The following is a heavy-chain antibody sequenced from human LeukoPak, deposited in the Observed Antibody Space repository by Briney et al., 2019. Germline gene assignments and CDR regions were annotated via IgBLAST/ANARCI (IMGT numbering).Heavy chain of an antibody. CDR3: ARKGGAHAFDI. Sequence: ASVKVSCKASGYTFTSYYMHWVRQAPGQGLEWMGRIIPILGIANYAQKFQGRVTITADKSTSTAYMELSSLRSEDTAVYYCARKGGAHAFDIWGQGTMVTVSS. CDR2: IIPILGIA. J-gene: IGHJ3*02. D-gene: IGHD3-16*01. V-gene: IGHV1-69*02. CDR1: GYTFTSYY.